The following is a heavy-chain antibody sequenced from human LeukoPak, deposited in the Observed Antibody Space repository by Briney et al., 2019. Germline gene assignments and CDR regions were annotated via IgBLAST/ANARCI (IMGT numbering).Heavy chain of an antibody. CDR1: GGSFSGYY. CDR3: ARGRGAATKVHYYGSGSYLGRSVLYFDY. D-gene: IGHD3-10*01. J-gene: IGHJ4*02. Sequence: SETLSLTCAVYGGSFSGYYWSWIRQPPGKGLEWIGEINHSGSTNYNPSLKSRVTISVDTSKNQFSLKLSSVTAADTAVYYCARGRGAATKVHYYGSGSYLGRSVLYFDYWGQGTLVTVSS. V-gene: IGHV4-34*01. CDR2: INHSGST.